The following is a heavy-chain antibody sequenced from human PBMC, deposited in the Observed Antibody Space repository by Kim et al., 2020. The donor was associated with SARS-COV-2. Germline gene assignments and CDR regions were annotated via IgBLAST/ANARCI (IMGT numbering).Heavy chain of an antibody. CDR1: GFTFSDYY. J-gene: IGHJ6*02. V-gene: IGHV3-11*05. Sequence: GGSLRLSCAASGFTFSDYYMSWIRQAPGKGLEWVSYISSSSSYTNYADSVKGRFTISRDNAKNSLYLQMNSLRAEDTAVYYCARGGYDYVLGSYRDYYYYYGMDVWGQGTTFTVSS. CDR2: ISSSSSYT. D-gene: IGHD3-16*02. CDR3: ARGGYDYVLGSYRDYYYYYGMDV.